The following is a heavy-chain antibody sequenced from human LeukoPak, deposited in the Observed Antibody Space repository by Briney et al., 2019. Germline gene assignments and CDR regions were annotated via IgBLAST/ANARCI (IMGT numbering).Heavy chain of an antibody. CDR2: ISGSGGST. D-gene: IGHD6-19*01. CDR3: ARGRSSGWYMFDY. CDR1: GFTFNTYS. V-gene: IGHV3-21*01. Sequence: GGSLRLSCAASGFTFNTYSMNWVRQAPGKGLEWVSAISGSGGSTYYADSVKGRFTISRDNAKNSLYLQMNSLRAEDTAVYYCARGRSSGWYMFDYWGQGTLVTVSS. J-gene: IGHJ4*02.